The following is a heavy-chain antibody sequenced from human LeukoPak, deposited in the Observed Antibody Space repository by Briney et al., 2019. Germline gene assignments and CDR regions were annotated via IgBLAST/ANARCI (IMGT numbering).Heavy chain of an antibody. Sequence: SETLSLTCTVSGVSISSSGNYGGGIGKPPGKGREWIGSIYYRGSTYYNPSLKSRVTISVDTSKNQFSLKLSSVTAADTAVYYCARHKEWLYGGFDYWGQGTLVTVSS. CDR3: ARHKEWLYGGFDY. D-gene: IGHD3-22*01. J-gene: IGHJ4*02. V-gene: IGHV4-39*01. CDR1: GVSISSSGNY. CDR2: IYYRGST.